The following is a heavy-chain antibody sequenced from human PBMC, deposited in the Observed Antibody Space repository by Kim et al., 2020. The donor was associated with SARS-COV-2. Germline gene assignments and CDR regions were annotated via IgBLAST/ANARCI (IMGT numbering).Heavy chain of an antibody. D-gene: IGHD5-18*01. CDR2: IDQGRDQ. CDR3: VRVLTFYTDSYGYHSAFYYGLDV. V-gene: IGHV3-7*05. CDR1: GFTFTKHW. J-gene: IGHJ6*02. Sequence: GGSLRLSCAASGFTFTKHWMTWVRQAPGRGLEWVATIDQGRDQYYADSVKGRFTISRDNAQNSLSLQMDSLRGDDTATYYCVRVLTFYTDSYGYHSAFYYGLDVWGQGTTVTVSS.